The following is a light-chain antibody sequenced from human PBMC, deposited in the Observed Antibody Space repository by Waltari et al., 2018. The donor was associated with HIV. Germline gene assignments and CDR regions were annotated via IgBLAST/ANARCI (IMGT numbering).Light chain of an antibody. CDR2: FNN. Sequence: QSVLTQPPSVSGAPGQRVTISCTGSRSNIGAGYDVHWYQQVPGTAPKPRINFNNDRRSGVPDRFSAAKSGNSASLVITGLQAEEEADYYCQSYDGSLSGTYVFGTGTKVTVL. J-gene: IGLJ1*01. CDR3: QSYDGSLSGTYV. CDR1: RSNIGAGYD. V-gene: IGLV1-40*01.